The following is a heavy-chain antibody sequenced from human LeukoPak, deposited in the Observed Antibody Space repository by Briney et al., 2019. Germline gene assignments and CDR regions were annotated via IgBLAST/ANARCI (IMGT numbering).Heavy chain of an antibody. V-gene: IGHV3-43*01. CDR2: ISWDGGST. D-gene: IGHD5-24*01. CDR1: GFAFDDYT. Sequence: GGSLRLSCAASGFAFDDYTMHWVRQAPGKGLEWVSLISWDGGSTYYADSVKGRFTISRDNSKNSLYLQMNSLRTEDTALYYCAKGEGDGYNYADYWGQGTLVTVSS. J-gene: IGHJ4*02. CDR3: AKGEGDGYNYADY.